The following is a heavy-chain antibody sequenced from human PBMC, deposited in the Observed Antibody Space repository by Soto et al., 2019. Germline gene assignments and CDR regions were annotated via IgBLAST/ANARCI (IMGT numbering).Heavy chain of an antibody. J-gene: IGHJ6*02. V-gene: IGHV1-18*04. D-gene: IGHD6-13*01. Sequence: DSVKVSCKASGYTFTSSGISWVRQAPGQGLEWMGWISAYNGNTNYAQKLQGRVSMTTDTSTSTAYMELRSLRSDHKAVYYCSQDLLSPSDSCSLYLSYYYYGGVGGG. CDR2: ISAYNGNT. CDR1: GYTFTSSG. CDR3: SQDLLSPSDSCSLYLSYYYYGGVG.